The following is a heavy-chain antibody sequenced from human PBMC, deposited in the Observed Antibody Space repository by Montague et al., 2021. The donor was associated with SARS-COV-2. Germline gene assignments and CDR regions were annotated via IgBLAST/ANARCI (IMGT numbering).Heavy chain of an antibody. CDR2: IFGGGST. J-gene: IGHJ6*02. CDR1: GFTVSRNY. V-gene: IGHV3-66*01. Sequence: SLRLSCAASGFTVSRNYMGWVRQAPGKGLEWVSVIFGGGSTNYADSVKGRFTISRDISQNTLYLQMNSLRAEDMADYYCAKGGTSYFYGMDVWGQGTTVAVSS. D-gene: IGHD1-26*01. CDR3: AKGGTSYFYGMDV.